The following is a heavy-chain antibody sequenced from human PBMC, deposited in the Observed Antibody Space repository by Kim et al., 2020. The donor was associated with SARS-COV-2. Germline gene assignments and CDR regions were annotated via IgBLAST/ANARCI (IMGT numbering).Heavy chain of an antibody. V-gene: IGHV3-30-3*01. CDR3: ARVPQSLVVPDYYFDY. D-gene: IGHD2-15*01. CDR2: ISYDGSNK. CDR1: GFTFSSYA. Sequence: GGSLRLSCAASGFTFSSYAMHWVRQAPGKGLEWVAVISYDGSNKYYADSVKGRFTISRDNSKNTLYLQMNTLRAEDTAVYYCARVPQSLVVPDYYFDYWGQGTLVTVSS. J-gene: IGHJ4*02.